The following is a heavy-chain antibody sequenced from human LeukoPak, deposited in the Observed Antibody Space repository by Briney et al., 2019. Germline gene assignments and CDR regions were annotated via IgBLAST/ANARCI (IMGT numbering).Heavy chain of an antibody. CDR1: GFTFSSYG. V-gene: IGHV3-30*18. J-gene: IGHJ4*02. CDR2: ISYDGSNK. CDR3: AKDKWVSSWYYFDY. Sequence: GGSLRLSCAASGFTFSSYGMHWVRQAPGKGLERVAVISYDGSNKYYADSVKGRFTISRDNSKNTLYLQMNSLRAEDTAVYYCAKDKWVSSWYYFDYWGQGTLVTVSS. D-gene: IGHD6-13*01.